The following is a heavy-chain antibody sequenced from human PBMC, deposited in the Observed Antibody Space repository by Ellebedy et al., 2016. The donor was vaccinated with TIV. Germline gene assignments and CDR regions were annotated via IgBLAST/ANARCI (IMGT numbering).Heavy chain of an antibody. D-gene: IGHD2-21*02. Sequence: AASVKVSCKASGYTFTSYGFNWVRQAPGQGLEWMGWISAYNGNSNYAQKFQGRVTMTTVTSTSTAYMELRSLRSDDTAVYYCARSSCGGDCYSFDYWGQGTLVTVSS. CDR1: GYTFTSYG. CDR2: ISAYNGNS. CDR3: ARSSCGGDCYSFDY. J-gene: IGHJ4*02. V-gene: IGHV1-18*01.